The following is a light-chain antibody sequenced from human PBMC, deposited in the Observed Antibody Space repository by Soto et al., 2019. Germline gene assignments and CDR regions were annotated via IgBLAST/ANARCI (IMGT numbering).Light chain of an antibody. J-gene: IGKJ1*01. Sequence: DLQMTQAPSSLSASVVDVVTATCRASQSISSYLNWYKQKQGKAPKLLIYAESSLQSGVTSRFSGSGSGTDFTITISSLQNEDFATYYCQQSYSTTKTFGHGTKVDIK. CDR3: QQSYSTTKT. CDR2: AES. CDR1: QSISSY. V-gene: IGKV1-39*01.